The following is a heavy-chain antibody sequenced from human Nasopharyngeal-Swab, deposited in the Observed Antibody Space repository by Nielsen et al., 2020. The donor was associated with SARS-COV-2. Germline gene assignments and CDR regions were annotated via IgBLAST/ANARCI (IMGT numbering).Heavy chain of an antibody. CDR2: ISSSSSYI. Sequence: GGLRLSCAASGFTFNNYNFNWVRQAPGKGLEWVSSISSSSSYIYYADSVKGRFTISRDNAKNSLYLQMNSLRAEDTAVYYCARDGLDYDFWSAYFMDVWGQGTTVTVSS. V-gene: IGHV3-21*01. CDR3: ARDGLDYDFWSAYFMDV. CDR1: GFTFNNYN. D-gene: IGHD3-3*01. J-gene: IGHJ6*02.